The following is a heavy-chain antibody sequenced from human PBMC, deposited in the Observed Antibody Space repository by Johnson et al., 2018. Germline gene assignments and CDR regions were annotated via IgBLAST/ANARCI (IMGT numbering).Heavy chain of an antibody. CDR2: IVVATGNT. V-gene: IGHV1-58*01. J-gene: IGHJ4*02. Sequence: QWVRQARGQRLEWIGWIVVATGNTNFAQEFQERVTIARDMSTSTAYMELSSLRSEDTAVYYCAKNGPSSRYFALWGQGTLVTVSS. CDR3: AKNGPSSRYFAL. D-gene: IGHD3-9*01.